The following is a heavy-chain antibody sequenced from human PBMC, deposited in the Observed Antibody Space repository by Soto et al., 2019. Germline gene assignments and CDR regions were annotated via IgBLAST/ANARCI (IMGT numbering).Heavy chain of an antibody. J-gene: IGHJ5*02. Sequence: ASVKVSCKASGYTFTNYVIVWVRQAPGQGLEWMGWIRPHNGDTNYAQKFQGRVSMTTDTSTDTTYMELRSLRPDDTAVYYCAMMPFLSSGCYFWFDPWGQGTLVTVSS. CDR2: IRPHNGDT. CDR1: GYTFTNYV. V-gene: IGHV1-18*04. CDR3: AMMPFLSSGCYFWFDP. D-gene: IGHD6-19*01.